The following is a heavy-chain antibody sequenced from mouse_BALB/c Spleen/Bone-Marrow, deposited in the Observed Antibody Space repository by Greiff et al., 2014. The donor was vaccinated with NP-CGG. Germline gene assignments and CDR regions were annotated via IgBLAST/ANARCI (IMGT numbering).Heavy chain of an antibody. J-gene: IGHJ3*01. CDR1: GFNIKDTY. Sequence: VHVKQSGAELVKPGASVKLSCTASGFNIKDTYMHWVKQRPEQGLEWIGRIDPANGNTKYGPKFQGKATITADTSSNTAYLQLSSLTSEDTAVYYCAMITTGAWFAYWGQGTLVTVSA. CDR3: AMITTGAWFAY. V-gene: IGHV14-3*02. CDR2: IDPANGNT. D-gene: IGHD2-4*01.